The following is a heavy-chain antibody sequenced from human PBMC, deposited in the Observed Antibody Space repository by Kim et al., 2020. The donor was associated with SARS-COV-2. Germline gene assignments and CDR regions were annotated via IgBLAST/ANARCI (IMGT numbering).Heavy chain of an antibody. V-gene: IGHV3-23*01. Sequence: GGSLRLSCAASGFTFSSYAMSWVRQAPGKGLEWVSAISGGGDATYYADSVRGRFTISRDNSKNTLYLQMNILGTEDTAVYYCAKDGGAKDGGDNYGSGSLFDPWGQGTLVTVSS. CDR3: AKDGGAKDGGDNYGSGSLFDP. D-gene: IGHD3-10*01. CDR2: ISGGGDAT. J-gene: IGHJ5*02. CDR1: GFTFSSYA.